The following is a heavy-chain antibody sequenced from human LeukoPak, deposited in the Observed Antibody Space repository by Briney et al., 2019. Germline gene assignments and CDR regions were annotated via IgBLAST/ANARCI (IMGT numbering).Heavy chain of an antibody. CDR3: ARGGDYYDYLDY. J-gene: IGHJ4*02. CDR1: GFTFSSYG. Sequence: GGSLRLSCAASGFTFSSYGMHWVRQAPGKGLEWVAVISYDGSNKYYADSVKGRFTISRDNSKNTLYLQMNSLRAEDTAVYYCARGGDYYDYLDYWGQGTLVTVSS. CDR2: ISYDGSNK. V-gene: IGHV3-30*03. D-gene: IGHD3-22*01.